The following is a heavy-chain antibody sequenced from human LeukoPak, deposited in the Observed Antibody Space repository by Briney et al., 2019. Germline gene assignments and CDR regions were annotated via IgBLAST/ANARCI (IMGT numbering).Heavy chain of an antibody. J-gene: IGHJ4*02. V-gene: IGHV3-11*01. CDR1: GFTLRDFY. D-gene: IGHD5-12*01. CDR3: ASDIVATSGDF. Sequence: GGSLRLFCAASGFTLRDFYAMWMRQATGRAGVWVAYITSRDDNIYYADSVKGRFTISRDSAKNALFLRMSSLRVEDTATYYCASDIVATSGDFWGQGTLVSASS. CDR2: ITSRDDNI.